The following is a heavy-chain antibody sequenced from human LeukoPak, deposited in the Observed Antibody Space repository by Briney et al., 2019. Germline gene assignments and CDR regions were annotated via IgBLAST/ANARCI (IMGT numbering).Heavy chain of an antibody. CDR2: IKQDGSEK. V-gene: IGHV3-7*01. D-gene: IGHD3-16*01. CDR1: GITFSSYW. Sequence: PGGSLRLSCAASGITFSSYWMSWVRQAPGKGLEWVANIKQDGSEKYYVDSVKGRFTISRDNAKNSLYLQMNSLRAEDTAVYYCAREALGGDYWGQGTLVTVSS. J-gene: IGHJ4*02. CDR3: AREALGGDY.